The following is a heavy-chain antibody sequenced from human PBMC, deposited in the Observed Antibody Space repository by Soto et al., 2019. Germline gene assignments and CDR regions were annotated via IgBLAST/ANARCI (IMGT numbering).Heavy chain of an antibody. CDR3: TTGLVVVADFDY. V-gene: IGHV3-15*01. CDR2: IKSKTDGGTT. CDR1: GFTFSNAW. J-gene: IGHJ4*02. D-gene: IGHD2-15*01. Sequence: ESGGGLVKPGGSLRLSCAASGFTFSNAWMSWVRQAPGKGLEWVGRIKSKTDGGTTDYAAPVKGRFTISRDDSKNTLYLQMNSLKTEDTAVYYCTTGLVVVADFDYWGQGTLVTVSS.